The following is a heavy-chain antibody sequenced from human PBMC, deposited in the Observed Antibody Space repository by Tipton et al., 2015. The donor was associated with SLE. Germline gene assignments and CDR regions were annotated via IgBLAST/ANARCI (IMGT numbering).Heavy chain of an antibody. V-gene: IGHV4-59*01. CDR3: AGELTGYSY. CDR1: GGSISTYF. D-gene: IGHD3-9*01. J-gene: IGHJ4*02. CDR2: ISYSGST. Sequence: TLSLTCTVSGGSISTYFWSWIRQPPGKGLEWIGYISYSGSTKYDPSLKSRVSIAADTSKKQFSLRLSSVTTADTAVYFCAGELTGYSYWGQGTLVTVSS.